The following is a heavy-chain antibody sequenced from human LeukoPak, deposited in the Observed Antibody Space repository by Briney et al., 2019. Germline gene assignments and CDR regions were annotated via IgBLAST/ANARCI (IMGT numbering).Heavy chain of an antibody. CDR3: ARGGTMVRGVITRFDY. Sequence: SETLSLTCTVSGGSISSYYWSWIRQPPGKGLELIGYIYYSGSTNYNPSLKSRVTISVDTSKNQFSLKLSSVTAADTAVYYCARGGTMVRGVITRFDYWGQGTLVTVSS. J-gene: IGHJ4*02. CDR1: GGSISSYY. CDR2: IYYSGST. V-gene: IGHV4-59*01. D-gene: IGHD3-10*01.